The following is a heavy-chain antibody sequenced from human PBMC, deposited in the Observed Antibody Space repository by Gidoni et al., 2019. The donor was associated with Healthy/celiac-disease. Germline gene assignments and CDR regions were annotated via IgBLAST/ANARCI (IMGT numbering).Heavy chain of an antibody. D-gene: IGHD3-22*01. CDR1: GGSISSSSYY. Sequence: QLQLQESGPGLVKPSETLSLTCTVSGGSISSSSYYWGWIRPPPGKGLEWIGSIYYSGSTYYNPSLKSRITISVDTSKNQFSLKLSSVTAADTAVYYCARSNYYDIGWFDPWGQGTLVTVSS. V-gene: IGHV4-39*01. CDR2: IYYSGST. J-gene: IGHJ5*02. CDR3: ARSNYYDIGWFDP.